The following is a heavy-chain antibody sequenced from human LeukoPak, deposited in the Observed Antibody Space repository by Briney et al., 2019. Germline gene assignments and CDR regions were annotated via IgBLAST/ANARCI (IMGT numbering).Heavy chain of an antibody. CDR1: GFTFSNAW. CDR2: IKSKTDGGTT. Sequence: GGSLRLSCAASGFTFSNAWMSWVRQAPGKGLEWVGRIKSKTDGGTTDYAAPVKGRFTISRDDSKSIAYLQMNSLKTEDTAVYYCTREPPYSSSWYMAIFYYYYMDVWGKGTTVTISS. J-gene: IGHJ6*03. V-gene: IGHV3-15*01. D-gene: IGHD6-13*01. CDR3: TREPPYSSSWYMAIFYYYYMDV.